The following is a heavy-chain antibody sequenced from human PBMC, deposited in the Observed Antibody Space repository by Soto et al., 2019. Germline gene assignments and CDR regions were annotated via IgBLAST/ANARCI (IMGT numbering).Heavy chain of an antibody. Sequence: EVQLVESGGDLVQPGGFLRLSCATSGFTFSRYWMHWVRQVPGKGLVWVSRINSDGSSISYSDSVKGRFTISRDNAKNTLYLQMNSLRVEDTAVYYCARLPVDTIMSLDNWGQGTLVTVSS. CDR2: INSDGSSI. CDR1: GFTFSRYW. CDR3: ARLPVDTIMSLDN. J-gene: IGHJ4*02. D-gene: IGHD3-16*01. V-gene: IGHV3-74*01.